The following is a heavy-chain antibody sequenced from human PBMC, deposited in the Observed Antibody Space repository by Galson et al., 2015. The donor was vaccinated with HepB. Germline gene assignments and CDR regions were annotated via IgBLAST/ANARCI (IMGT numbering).Heavy chain of an antibody. CDR2: ISWDGGST. D-gene: IGHD7-27*01. V-gene: IGHV3-43*01. J-gene: IGHJ4*02. Sequence: SLRLSCAASGFTFDDYTMHWVRHAPGKGLEWVTVISWDGGSTYYVDSVKDRFTISRDDSKNTLYLQMNSLRAEDTAVYHCAREEAGDYHFDYWGQGTLVTVSS. CDR3: AREEAGDYHFDY. CDR1: GFTFDDYT.